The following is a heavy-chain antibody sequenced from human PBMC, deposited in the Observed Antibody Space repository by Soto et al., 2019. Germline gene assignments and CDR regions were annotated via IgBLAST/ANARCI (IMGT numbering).Heavy chain of an antibody. Sequence: EEQLVESGGGLVQPGGSLRLSCAASGFTFSSYEMNWVRQAPGMGLEWISYIGGSGGTKYSADSVKGRFTISRDNAQDYLYIQLNSLRAEDMAVYYCARDRGVDVGKLLFPDGFDLWGQGTMVTFSS. V-gene: IGHV3-48*03. CDR1: GFTFSSYE. J-gene: IGHJ3*01. D-gene: IGHD3-16*01. CDR3: ARDRGVDVGKLLFPDGFDL. CDR2: IGGSGGTK.